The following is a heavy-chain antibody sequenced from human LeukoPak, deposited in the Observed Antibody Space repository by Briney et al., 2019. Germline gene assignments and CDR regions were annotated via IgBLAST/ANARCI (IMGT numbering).Heavy chain of an antibody. CDR3: AVGTGYFDY. J-gene: IGHJ4*02. CDR1: GYTFISYW. D-gene: IGHD3-10*01. Sequence: GESLKISCRTSGYTFISYWIGWVRQMPGKGLEWMGTIYPADSDTRYSLSFQGQVTISADKSISTAYLQWSSLKASDTAMYYCAVGTGYFDYWGQGALVTVSS. V-gene: IGHV5-51*01. CDR2: IYPADSDT.